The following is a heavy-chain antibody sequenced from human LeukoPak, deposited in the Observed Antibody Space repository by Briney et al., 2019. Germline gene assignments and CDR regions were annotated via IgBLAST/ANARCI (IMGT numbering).Heavy chain of an antibody. D-gene: IGHD2-2*01. CDR1: GFTFSSYA. J-gene: IGHJ4*02. V-gene: IGHV3-23*01. CDR3: AKDPIVVVPAAHDY. Sequence: GGSLRLSCAASGFTFSSYAMSRVRQAPGKGLEWVSAISGSGGSTYYADSVKGRFTISRDNSKNTLYLQMNSLRAEDTAVYYCAKDPIVVVPAAHDYWGQGTLVTVSS. CDR2: ISGSGGST.